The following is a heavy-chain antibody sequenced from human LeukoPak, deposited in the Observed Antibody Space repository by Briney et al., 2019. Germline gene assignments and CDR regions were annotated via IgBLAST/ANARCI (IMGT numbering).Heavy chain of an antibody. D-gene: IGHD2-15*01. J-gene: IGHJ5*02. CDR3: AADGCSGGSCYSEVVNWFDP. Sequence: ASVKVSCKASGYNFTTYWIHWVRQAPGQGLEWMGWIYPSSGATNYAQKFQGWVTMTRDTSINTAYMEVNKLTSDDTAVYYCAADGCSGGSCYSEVVNWFDPWGQGTLVTVSS. CDR2: IYPSSGAT. CDR1: GYNFTTYW. V-gene: IGHV1-2*04.